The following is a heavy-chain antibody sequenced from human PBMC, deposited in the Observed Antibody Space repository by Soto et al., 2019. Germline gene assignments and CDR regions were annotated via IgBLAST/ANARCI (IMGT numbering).Heavy chain of an antibody. CDR3: ARDLDRYGYCSGGSCYFPQRRDYGMDV. J-gene: IGHJ6*02. V-gene: IGHV4-59*01. CDR2: IYYSGST. Sequence: SETLSLTCTVSGGSISSYYWSWIRQPPGKGLEWSGYIYYSGSTNYNPSLKSRVTISVDTSKNQFSLKLSSVTAADTAVYYCARDLDRYGYCSGGSCYFPQRRDYGMDVWGQGTTVTVSS. D-gene: IGHD2-15*01. CDR1: GGSISSYY.